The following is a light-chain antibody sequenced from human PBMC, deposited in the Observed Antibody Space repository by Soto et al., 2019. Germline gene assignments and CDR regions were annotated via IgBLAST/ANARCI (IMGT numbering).Light chain of an antibody. V-gene: IGKV3-11*01. CDR1: QSVSNNY. Sequence: EIVLTQSPGTLSLSPGERATLSCRASQSVSNNYLAWYQQKSGQAPRLLISGASTREAGIPGRFSGSGSGTEFTLIISSLEPEDFAFYYCHQRQRWPRTFGQGTKVDIK. CDR3: HQRQRWPRT. CDR2: GAS. J-gene: IGKJ1*01.